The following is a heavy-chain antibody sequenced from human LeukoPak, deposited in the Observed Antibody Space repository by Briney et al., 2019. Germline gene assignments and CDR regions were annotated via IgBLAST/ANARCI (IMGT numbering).Heavy chain of an antibody. CDR3: AKDGARDGYNYPDY. V-gene: IGHV3-23*01. J-gene: IGHJ4*01. Sequence: GGSLRLSCAASGFTFTNYAMSWVRQAPGKGLEWVADISGSGDFTYYADSVKGRFTISRDKAKNTVYLQMSSLRAEDTAVYYCAKDGARDGYNYPDYWGHGTLVTVSS. D-gene: IGHD5-24*01. CDR2: ISGSGDFT. CDR1: GFTFTNYA.